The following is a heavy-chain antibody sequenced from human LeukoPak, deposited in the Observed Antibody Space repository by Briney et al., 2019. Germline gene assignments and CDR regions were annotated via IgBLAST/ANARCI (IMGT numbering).Heavy chain of an antibody. Sequence: PADTQSLTCTLSGGSISTYYWSWIRQPPGKGLEWIGSMYYSGSTNYKPSLKSRVTISVDTSKNQFSLKLSSVTAADTAVYYRARHAYYYDRSGSYEAFDIWGQGTMVTVSS. CDR1: GGSISTYY. CDR3: ARHAYYYDRSGSYEAFDI. J-gene: IGHJ3*02. D-gene: IGHD3-22*01. CDR2: MYYSGST. V-gene: IGHV4-59*08.